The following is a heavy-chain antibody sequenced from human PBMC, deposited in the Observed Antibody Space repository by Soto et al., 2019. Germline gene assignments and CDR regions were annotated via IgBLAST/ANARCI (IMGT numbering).Heavy chain of an antibody. Sequence: WGSLRLSCAASGFTFSNAWMNWVRQAPGKGLEWVGRIKSKTDGGTTDYAAPVKGRFTISRDDSKNTLYLQMNSLKTEDTAVYYCTTDSYSGSRGYYYYGMDVWGQGTTVTVSS. J-gene: IGHJ6*02. CDR2: IKSKTDGGTT. D-gene: IGHD5-12*01. CDR1: GFTFSNAW. V-gene: IGHV3-15*07. CDR3: TTDSYSGSRGYYYYGMDV.